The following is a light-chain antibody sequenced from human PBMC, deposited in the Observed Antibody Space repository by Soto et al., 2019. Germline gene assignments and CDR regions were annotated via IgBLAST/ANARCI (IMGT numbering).Light chain of an antibody. J-gene: IGKJ5*01. Sequence: EIVMTQSPATLSVSLGERATLSCWASQSVSSDLVWYQQKPGQAPRLLISGASTRATGIPARFSGGGSGTEFTLTINSLQSEDFAVYYCQQYNNWPRTFGQGTRLEIK. CDR1: QSVSSD. CDR3: QQYNNWPRT. V-gene: IGKV3-15*01. CDR2: GAS.